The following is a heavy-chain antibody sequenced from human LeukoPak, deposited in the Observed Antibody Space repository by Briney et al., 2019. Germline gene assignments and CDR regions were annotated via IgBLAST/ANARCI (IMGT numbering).Heavy chain of an antibody. Sequence: ETLSLTFTVFGGSLSGPYWSWIGQPPGKRLEWIGYVSYTGRTKYTPSLQTPVSISIDTSQRQFSLKLSSVTSADTAVYSCARLLDNDISGDPDTFDVWGQGTTVIVSS. CDR1: GGSLSGPY. V-gene: IGHV4-59*08. J-gene: IGHJ3*01. CDR2: VSYTGRT. CDR3: ARLLDNDISGDPDTFDV. D-gene: IGHD3-22*01.